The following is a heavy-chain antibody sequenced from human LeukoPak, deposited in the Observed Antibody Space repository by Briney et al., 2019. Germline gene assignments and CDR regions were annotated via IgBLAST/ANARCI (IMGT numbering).Heavy chain of an antibody. D-gene: IGHD4-23*01. V-gene: IGHV1-2*02. CDR2: INPNSGGT. J-gene: IGHJ4*02. CDR3: ARASLNTVVMIVVPTKHYYFDY. CDR1: GYTFTGYY. Sequence: ASVKVSCKASGYTFTGYYMHWVRQAPGQGLEWMGWINPNSGGTNYAQKFQGRVTMTRDTSISTAYMELSRLRSDDTAVYYCARASLNTVVMIVVPTKHYYFDYWGQGTLVTVSS.